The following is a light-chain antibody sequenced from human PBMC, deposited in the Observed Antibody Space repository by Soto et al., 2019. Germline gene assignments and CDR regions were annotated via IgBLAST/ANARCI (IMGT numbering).Light chain of an antibody. CDR2: GAS. CDR3: QQYSSCPRT. V-gene: IGKV3-15*01. Sequence: EIVLTQSPATLSVSPGGRATLSCRASQNILYNLAWYQQKPGQAPRLLVYGASTRATDAPPRFRGSGSGTECSLTISSPQSEDCATYFCQQYSSCPRTFGQGSRVEIK. J-gene: IGKJ1*01. CDR1: QNILYN.